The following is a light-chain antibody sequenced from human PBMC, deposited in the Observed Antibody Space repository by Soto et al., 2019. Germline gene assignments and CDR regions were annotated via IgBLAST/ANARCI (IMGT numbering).Light chain of an antibody. V-gene: IGKV1-5*03. J-gene: IGKJ1*01. CDR3: QHYNSYSEA. CDR2: KAS. Sequence: DIQMTQSPSTLSGSIADRVTITCRASQTISSLLAWYQQKPGKAPKLLIYKASTLKSGVPSRFSGSGSGTEFTLTISSLQPDDFATYYCQHYNSYSEAFGQGTKLDIK. CDR1: QTISSL.